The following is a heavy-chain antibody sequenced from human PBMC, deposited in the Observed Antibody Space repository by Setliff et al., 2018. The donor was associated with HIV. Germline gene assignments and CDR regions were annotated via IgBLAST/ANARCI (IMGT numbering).Heavy chain of an antibody. J-gene: IGHJ4*02. D-gene: IGHD2-21*01. Sequence: EASVKVSCKTSRGTFNTFAFSWVRQAPGQGLEWMGGIIPILNTPNYAQKFKGKITINADKSTTTVYMELSSLRFDDTAIFYCAREGGAYGGDRHFDHWGPGTPVTVSS. CDR2: IIPILNTP. CDR1: RGTFNTFA. CDR3: AREGGAYGGDRHFDH. V-gene: IGHV1-69*10.